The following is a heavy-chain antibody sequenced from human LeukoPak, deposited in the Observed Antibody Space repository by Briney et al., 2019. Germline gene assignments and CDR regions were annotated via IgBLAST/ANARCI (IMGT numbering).Heavy chain of an antibody. J-gene: IGHJ4*02. Sequence: ASVKVSRKASGYTFTAYYIHWVRQAPGQGLEWMGRINPSSGGTNYAQNFQGRVTMTRDTSINTAYLELSSLRSDDTAVYYCARERSDYWGQGTLVTVSS. CDR2: INPSSGGT. CDR3: ARERSDY. CDR1: GYTFTAYY. V-gene: IGHV1-2*06.